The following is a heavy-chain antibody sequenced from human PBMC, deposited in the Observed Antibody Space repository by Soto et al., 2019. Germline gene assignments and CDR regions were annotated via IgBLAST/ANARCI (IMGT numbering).Heavy chain of an antibody. Sequence: EVQLLESGGGLVQPGGSLRLSCAASGFTFSSYAMSWVRQAPGKGLEWVSAISGSGGSTYYADSVKGRFTISRDNSKNTLYLQMNSLRAEDTAVYYCAKDQGWWLINLPSTFDYWGQGTLVTVSS. V-gene: IGHV3-23*01. CDR1: GFTFSSYA. CDR3: AKDQGWWLINLPSTFDY. D-gene: IGHD2-15*01. CDR2: ISGSGGST. J-gene: IGHJ4*02.